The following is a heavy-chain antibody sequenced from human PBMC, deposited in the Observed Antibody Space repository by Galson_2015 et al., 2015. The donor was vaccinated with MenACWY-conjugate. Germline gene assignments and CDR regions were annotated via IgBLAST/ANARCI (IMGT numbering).Heavy chain of an antibody. Sequence: SLRLSCAASGFTFSNHGMNWVRQAPGKGLEWLSYISSSGRTIYYADSLKGRFTISRDNAKNSLYLQMNSLRPEDTAVSYCARDLSSVWYSSFDFWCQGTLVTVSS. CDR3: ARDLSSVWYSSFDF. CDR1: GFTFSNHG. V-gene: IGHV3-48*03. CDR2: ISSSGRTI. D-gene: IGHD6-13*01. J-gene: IGHJ3*01.